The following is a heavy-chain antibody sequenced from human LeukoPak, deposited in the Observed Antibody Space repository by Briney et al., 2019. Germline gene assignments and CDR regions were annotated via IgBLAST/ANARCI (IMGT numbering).Heavy chain of an antibody. D-gene: IGHD3-22*01. V-gene: IGHV3-48*01. CDR2: ISSSSSTI. CDR3: ARSPYDSSGYYSAIDY. J-gene: IGHJ4*02. CDR1: GFTFSSYS. Sequence: GGSLRLSCAASGFTFSSYSMNWVRQAPGKGLEWVSYISSSSSTIYYADSVKGRFTISRDNSKNTLYLQMGSLRAEDMAVYYCARSPYDSSGYYSAIDYWGQGTLVTVSS.